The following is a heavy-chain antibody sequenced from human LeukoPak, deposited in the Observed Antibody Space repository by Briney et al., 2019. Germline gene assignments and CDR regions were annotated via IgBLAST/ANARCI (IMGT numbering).Heavy chain of an antibody. CDR2: ITDNGGTS. V-gene: IGHV3-23*01. D-gene: IGHD5-12*01. Sequence: GGSLRLSCAAPGFTFSSYGMSWVRQAPGRGLEWVSTITDNGGTSYYADSVKGRFTISRDSSKNMLYLQMNSVRVEDTALYYCAKLIPYSGWPYDYWGQGTLVTVSS. J-gene: IGHJ4*02. CDR1: GFTFSSYG. CDR3: AKLIPYSGWPYDY.